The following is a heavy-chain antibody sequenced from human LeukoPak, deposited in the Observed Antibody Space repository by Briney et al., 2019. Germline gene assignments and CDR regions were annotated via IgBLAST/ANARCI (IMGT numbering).Heavy chain of an antibody. Sequence: GGSLRLFCVASGLTYSTNAMNWARQTRGKALEWVSVICVSGGTTFYADSAKGRFTISRDNHKNTLYLQMNDLRGEETAVYYCAKSGSTVTTLSWFNPWGQGTLVTVYS. CDR1: GLTYSTNA. D-gene: IGHD4-17*01. J-gene: IGHJ5*02. CDR3: AKSGSTVTTLSWFNP. V-gene: IGHV3-23*01. CDR2: ICVSGGTT.